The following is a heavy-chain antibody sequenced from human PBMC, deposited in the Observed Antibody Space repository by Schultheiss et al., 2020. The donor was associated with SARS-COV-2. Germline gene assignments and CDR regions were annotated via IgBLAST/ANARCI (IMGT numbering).Heavy chain of an antibody. V-gene: IGHV3-23*01. J-gene: IGHJ4*02. D-gene: IGHD6-19*01. CDR2: ISGRADTT. CDR1: GISFSSYA. Sequence: GGSLRLSCAASGISFSSYAMSWVRQAPGKGLECVSSISGRADTTCYADSVKGRFTISRDNSKNTLYLQMSSLRADDTAMYYCARSLMYSGGRDFDSWGQGTLVTVSS. CDR3: ARSLMYSGGRDFDS.